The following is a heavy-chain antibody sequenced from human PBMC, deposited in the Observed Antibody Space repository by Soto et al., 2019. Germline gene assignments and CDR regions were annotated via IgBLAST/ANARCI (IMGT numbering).Heavy chain of an antibody. D-gene: IGHD1-26*01. CDR2: IKNKANGYKT. CDR1: GFTFSDHY. Sequence: GGSLRLSCVASGFTFSDHYMDWVRQAPGKGLEWVGRIKNKANGYKTEYAASVEGRITISRDDSKNSLSLQINSLKTEDTAVYYCARVRLGAHTRYFDYWGQGALVTVSS. J-gene: IGHJ4*02. V-gene: IGHV3-72*01. CDR3: ARVRLGAHTRYFDY.